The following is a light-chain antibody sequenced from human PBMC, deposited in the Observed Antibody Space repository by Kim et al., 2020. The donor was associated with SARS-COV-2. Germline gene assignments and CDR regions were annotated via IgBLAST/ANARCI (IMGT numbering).Light chain of an antibody. J-gene: IGLJ3*02. V-gene: IGLV3-1*01. CDR2: QDS. CDR3: QAWDSRTAWV. CDR1: KLGDKY. Sequence: SYELTQPPSVSVSPGQTASITCSGDKLGDKYACWYQQKPGQSPVLVIYQDSKRPSGIPERFSGSNSGNTATLTISGTQAMDEAYYYCQAWDSRTAWVF.